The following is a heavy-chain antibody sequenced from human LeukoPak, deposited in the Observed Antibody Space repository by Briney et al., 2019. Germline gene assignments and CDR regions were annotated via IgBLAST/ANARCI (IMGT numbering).Heavy chain of an antibody. CDR2: VKSRSAGETT. D-gene: IGHD3-10*01. V-gene: IGHV3-15*01. CDR1: GFSLSNDW. CDR3: TLIQGWGSGSYYRDF. Sequence: GGSHRLSCAASGFSLSNDWMSWVRQAPGKGLEWVARVKSRSAGETTDYAAPVKGRFTISRDDSKNTLYLQMNSLKTEDTAVYYCTLIQGWGSGSYYRDFWGQGTLVTVSS. J-gene: IGHJ4*02.